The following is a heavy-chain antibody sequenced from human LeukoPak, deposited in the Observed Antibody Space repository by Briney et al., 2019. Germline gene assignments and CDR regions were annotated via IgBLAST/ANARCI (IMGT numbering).Heavy chain of an antibody. J-gene: IGHJ4*02. D-gene: IGHD2-2*01. V-gene: IGHV4-39*07. CDR2: IYYSGST. CDR1: GGSISSSSYY. Sequence: SETLSLTCTVSGGSISSSSYYWGWIRQPPGKGLEWIGSIYYSGSTYYNPSLKSRVTMSGDTSKNQFSLNLRSVTAADTAVYYCARVTTTSWFEGYFDHWGQGSLVTVSS. CDR3: ARVTTTSWFEGYFDH.